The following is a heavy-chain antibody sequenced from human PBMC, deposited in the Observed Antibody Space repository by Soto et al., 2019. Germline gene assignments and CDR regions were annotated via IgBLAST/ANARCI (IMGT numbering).Heavy chain of an antibody. CDR2: IYHSGST. D-gene: IGHD3-10*01. Sequence: SETLSLTCAVSGGSISSSNWWSWVRQPPGKGLEWIGEIYHSGSTNYNPSLKSRVTISVDKSKNQFSLKLSSVTAADTAVYYCARENRYYGSGSYYYYYGMDVWGQGTTVTSP. V-gene: IGHV4-4*02. CDR3: ARENRYYGSGSYYYYYGMDV. CDR1: GGSISSSNW. J-gene: IGHJ6*02.